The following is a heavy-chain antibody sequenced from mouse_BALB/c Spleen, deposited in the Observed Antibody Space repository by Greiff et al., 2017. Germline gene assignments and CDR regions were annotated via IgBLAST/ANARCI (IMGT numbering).Heavy chain of an antibody. Sequence: EVHLVESGGGLVPPGGCMNISCVASGFSFSSYGVYWVRQPPGKGLEWVAVIRGNANNYATHYAESVKGKFTISRDDSKSRLYLQMNSLRAEDTGIYYCTGKTYAMDYWGQGTSVTVSS. V-gene: IGHV6-6*02. CDR3: TGKTYAMDY. CDR2: IRGNANNYAT. J-gene: IGHJ4*01. CDR1: GFSFSSYG.